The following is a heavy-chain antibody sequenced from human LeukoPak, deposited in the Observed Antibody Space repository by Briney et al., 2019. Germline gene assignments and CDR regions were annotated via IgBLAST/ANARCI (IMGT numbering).Heavy chain of an antibody. D-gene: IGHD4-11*01. CDR2: INPNSGAT. Sequence: GASVKVSCKASGYTFSGYYMHWVRHAPGQGLEWMGWINPNSGATTYAQKFQGRVTLTRDTSISTAYMELNSLRSDDTAVFYCARAEGAVYGMDVWGQGTTVTVSS. J-gene: IGHJ6*02. V-gene: IGHV1-2*02. CDR1: GYTFSGYY. CDR3: ARAEGAVYGMDV.